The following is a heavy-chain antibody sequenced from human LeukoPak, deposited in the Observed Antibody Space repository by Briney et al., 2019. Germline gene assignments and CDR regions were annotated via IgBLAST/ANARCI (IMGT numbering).Heavy chain of an antibody. CDR1: GFTFSSYE. J-gene: IGHJ4*02. CDR2: ISSSGTI. Sequence: GGSLRLSCAASGFTFSSYEMNWVRQAPGQGLEWISYISSSGTIYYADSVKGRFTISRDNAKNSLYLEMYSLRDEDTAVYYCARDQNHYVWGTYRYNPSDYWGQGTLVTVSS. D-gene: IGHD3-16*02. V-gene: IGHV3-48*03. CDR3: ARDQNHYVWGTYRYNPSDY.